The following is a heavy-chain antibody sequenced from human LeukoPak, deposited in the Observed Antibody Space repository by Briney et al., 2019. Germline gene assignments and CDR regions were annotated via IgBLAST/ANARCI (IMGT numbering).Heavy chain of an antibody. CDR2: IYSGGST. D-gene: IGHD3-10*01. CDR1: GFTVSSNY. V-gene: IGHV3-53*01. J-gene: IGHJ4*02. Sequence: GGSLRLSCAASGFTVSSNYMSWVRQAPGKGLEWVSVIYSGGSTYYADSVKGRFTISRDNSKNTLYLQMNSLRAEDTAVYYCARGGRLHYYGSGSYYPFDYWGQGTPVTVSS. CDR3: ARGGRLHYYGSGSYYPFDY.